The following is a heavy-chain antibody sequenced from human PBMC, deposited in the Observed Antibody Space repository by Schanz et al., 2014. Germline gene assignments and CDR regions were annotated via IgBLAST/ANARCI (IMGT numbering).Heavy chain of an antibody. CDR2: IYYNGGTP. D-gene: IGHD1-1*01. V-gene: IGHV4-39*01. CDR1: GGSITSSGFY. CDR3: ARQGTTRFQYYMDV. Sequence: QVQLQQWGAGLLKPSETLSLICTVSGGSITSSGFYWAWIRQPPGKGLEWIGSIYYNGGTPLYTPSLKSRATISADTSKNHFSLKLTSVAAADTAVYYCARQGTTRFQYYMDVWGEGTSVFVS. J-gene: IGHJ6*03.